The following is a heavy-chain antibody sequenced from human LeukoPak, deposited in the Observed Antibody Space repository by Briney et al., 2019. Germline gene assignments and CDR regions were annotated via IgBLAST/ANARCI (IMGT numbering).Heavy chain of an antibody. CDR3: ARARSGKIQLWFDY. CDR2: ISSSSSTI. V-gene: IGHV3-48*04. D-gene: IGHD5-18*01. CDR1: GFTFSSYS. J-gene: IGHJ4*02. Sequence: GGSLRLSCAASGFTFSSYSMNWVRQAPGKGLEWVSYISSSSSTIYYADSVKGRFTISRDNAKNSLYLQMNGLRAEDTAVYYCARARSGKIQLWFDYWGQGTLVTVSS.